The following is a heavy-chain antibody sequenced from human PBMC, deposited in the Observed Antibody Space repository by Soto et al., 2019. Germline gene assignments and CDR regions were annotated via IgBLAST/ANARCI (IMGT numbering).Heavy chain of an antibody. D-gene: IGHD5-18*01. CDR1: GFTFSSYG. J-gene: IGHJ4*02. Sequence: QVQLVESGGGVVQPGRSLRLSCAASGFTFSSYGMHWVRQAPGKGLEWVAVISYDGSNKYYEDSVKGRFTISRDNSKNTLYLQMNSLRAEDTAVYYCAKGYSYSVCDYWGQGTLVTVSS. CDR3: AKGYSYSVCDY. CDR2: ISYDGSNK. V-gene: IGHV3-30*18.